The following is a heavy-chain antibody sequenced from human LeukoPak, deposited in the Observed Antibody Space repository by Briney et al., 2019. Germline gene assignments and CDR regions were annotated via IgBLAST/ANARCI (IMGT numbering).Heavy chain of an antibody. V-gene: IGHV3-7*01. CDR3: ARPGLRFLEWLSLNLYFDY. CDR2: IKQDGSEK. J-gene: IGHJ4*02. CDR1: GFTFSSYW. Sequence: GGSLRLSCAASGFTFSSYWMSWVRQAPGKGLEWVANIKQDGSEKYYVDSVKGRFTISRDNAKNSLYLQMNSLRAEDTAVYYCARPGLRFLEWLSLNLYFDYRGPGTLVTRSS. D-gene: IGHD3-3*01.